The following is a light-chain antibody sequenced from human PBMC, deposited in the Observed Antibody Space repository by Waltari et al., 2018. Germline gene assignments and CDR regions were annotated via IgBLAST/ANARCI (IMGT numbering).Light chain of an antibody. Sequence: QSALTQTATVAGSPGQSITISCTGSSSDVGNYNLVSWYQQHPGEAPKLIIYYVNKRPLGVSNRFSGSKSGNTASLTISGLQAADEADYYCCSYAGSSVSVFGGGTKVTVL. CDR2: YVN. CDR3: CSYAGSSVSV. J-gene: IGLJ3*02. V-gene: IGLV2-23*02. CDR1: SSDVGNYNL.